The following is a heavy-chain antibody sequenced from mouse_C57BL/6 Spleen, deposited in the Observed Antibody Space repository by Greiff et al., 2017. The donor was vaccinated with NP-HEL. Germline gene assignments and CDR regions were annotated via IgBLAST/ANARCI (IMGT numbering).Heavy chain of an antibody. D-gene: IGHD1-1*01. J-gene: IGHJ2*01. V-gene: IGHV14-3*01. CDR3: ARDWLTTVVVHYFDY. CDR1: GFNIKNTY. CDR2: IDPANGNT. Sequence: VQLQQSVAELVRPGASVKLSCTASGFNIKNTYMHWVKQRPEQGLEWIGRIDPANGNTKYAPKFQGKATITADTSSNTAYLQLSSLTSEDTAIYYCARDWLTTVVVHYFDYWGQGTTLTVSS.